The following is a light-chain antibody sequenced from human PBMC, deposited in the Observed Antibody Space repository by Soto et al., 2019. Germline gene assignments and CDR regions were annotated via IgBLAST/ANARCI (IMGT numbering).Light chain of an antibody. Sequence: EIVMTQSPATLSVSPGEGATLSCRASQSVTSKLAWYQQQPGQAPRLLIYGTSTRATGIPARLSGSGSGTEFTLTISSLQSEDFAVYYCQQYYNWPYTFGQGTKLEIK. J-gene: IGKJ2*01. CDR1: QSVTSK. CDR3: QQYYNWPYT. CDR2: GTS. V-gene: IGKV3-15*01.